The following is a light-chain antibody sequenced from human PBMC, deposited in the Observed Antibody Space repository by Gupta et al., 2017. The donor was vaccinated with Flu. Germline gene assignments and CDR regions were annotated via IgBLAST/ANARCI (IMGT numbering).Light chain of an antibody. J-gene: IGLJ3*02. CDR1: SSNIGNNY. CDR2: DNN. V-gene: IGLV1-51*01. Sequence: QSVLTQPPSVSAAPGQKVTISCSGSSSNIGNNYVSWYQQLPGTAPKLLIYDNNKRPSVIPDRFSGSKSGTSATLGITGLQTGDEADYYCGTWDSSLSGVFGGGTKLTVL. CDR3: GTWDSSLSGV.